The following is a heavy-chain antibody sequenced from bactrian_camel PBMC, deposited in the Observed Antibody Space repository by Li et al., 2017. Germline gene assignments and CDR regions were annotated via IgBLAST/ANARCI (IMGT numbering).Heavy chain of an antibody. V-gene: IGHV3S55*01. D-gene: IGHD2*01. Sequence: HVQLVESGGDSAQAGGSLRLSCAASGSSYDRGYCMAWFRQAPGNEREGVAGIDSDGKTTYENSVKGRFTISKDNAKNTLYLQMNSLKPEDTALYYCAGGIGYCTMRPFWYPNWGQGTQVTVS. CDR1: GSSYDRGYC. CDR2: IDSDGKT. J-gene: IGHJ4*01. CDR3: AGGIGYCTMRPFWYPN.